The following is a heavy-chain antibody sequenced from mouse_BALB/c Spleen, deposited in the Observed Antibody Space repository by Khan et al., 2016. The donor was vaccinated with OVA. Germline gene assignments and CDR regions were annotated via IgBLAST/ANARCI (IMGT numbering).Heavy chain of an antibody. CDR1: GYTFTSYW. Sequence: QVQLQQSGAELVKPGASVKLSCKTSGYTFTSYWIQWVKQRPGQGLGWIGQIFPETGTTYYNENFKGKATLTDVTSPSTAYMQVSSLTSEDSAVYVCARGYFGNYEFVYWGQGTLVTGSP. V-gene: IGHV1S132*01. CDR2: IFPETGTT. CDR3: ARGYFGNYEFVY. D-gene: IGHD2-1*01. J-gene: IGHJ3*01.